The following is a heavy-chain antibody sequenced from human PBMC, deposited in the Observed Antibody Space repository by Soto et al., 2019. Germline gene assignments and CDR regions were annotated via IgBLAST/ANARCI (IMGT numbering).Heavy chain of an antibody. J-gene: IGHJ6*02. CDR3: ARHYYDSSGYDYYYYGMDV. Sequence: GESLKISCKGSGYSFTSYWISWVRQMPGKGLEWMGRIDPSDSYTNYSPSFQGHVTISADKSISTAYLQWSSLKASDTAVYYCARHYYDSSGYDYYYYGMDVWGQGTTVTVSS. D-gene: IGHD3-22*01. CDR2: IDPSDSYT. CDR1: GYSFTSYW. V-gene: IGHV5-10-1*01.